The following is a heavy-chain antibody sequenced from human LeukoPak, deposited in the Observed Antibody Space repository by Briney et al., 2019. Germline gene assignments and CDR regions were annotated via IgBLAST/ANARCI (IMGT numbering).Heavy chain of an antibody. J-gene: IGHJ5*02. CDR2: ISHDGEKT. Sequence: GTSQRLSCAASGVPFSLYSMHWVRQAPGKGLECVAIISHDGEKTFYSESVRGRFTISRDNWKNTMSLQMDSLRPEDTAMYHCARIGHGWTYGGGLDPWGQGTLVIV. CDR1: GVPFSLYS. CDR3: ARIGHGWTYGGGLDP. D-gene: IGHD4-23*01. V-gene: IGHV3-30*04.